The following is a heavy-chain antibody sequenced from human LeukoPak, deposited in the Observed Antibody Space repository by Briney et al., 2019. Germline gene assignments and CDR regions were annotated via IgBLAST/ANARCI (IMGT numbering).Heavy chain of an antibody. Sequence: SVKVSCKASGGTFSSYAISWVRQAPGQGLEWMGRIIPILGIANYAQKFQGRVTITADKSTSTAYMELSSLRSEDTAVYYCARASLPGLTGKPGYWGQGTLVTVSS. D-gene: IGHD3-9*01. CDR3: ARASLPGLTGKPGY. CDR1: GGTFSSYA. CDR2: IIPILGIA. J-gene: IGHJ4*02. V-gene: IGHV1-69*04.